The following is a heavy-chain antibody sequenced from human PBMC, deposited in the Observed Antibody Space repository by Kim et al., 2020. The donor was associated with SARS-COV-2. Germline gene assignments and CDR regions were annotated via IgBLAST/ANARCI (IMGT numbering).Heavy chain of an antibody. J-gene: IGHJ3*02. CDR3: ARRQQWLVTDAFDI. D-gene: IGHD6-19*01. CDR1: GFTFSSYG. Sequence: GGSLRLSCAASGFTFSSYGMHWVRQAPGKGLEWVAVISYDGSNKYYADSVKGRFTISRDNSKNTLYLQMNSLRAEDTAVYYCARRQQWLVTDAFDIWGQGTMVTVSS. CDR2: ISYDGSNK. V-gene: IGHV3-33*05.